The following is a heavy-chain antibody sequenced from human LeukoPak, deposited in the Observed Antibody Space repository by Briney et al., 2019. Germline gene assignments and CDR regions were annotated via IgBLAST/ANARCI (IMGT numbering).Heavy chain of an antibody. CDR2: IYTSGST. J-gene: IGHJ5*02. Sequence: SETLSLTCTVSGGSISSGSYYWSWIRQPAGKGLEWIGRIYTSGSTNYNPSLKSRVTISVDTSKNQFSLKLSSVTAADTAVYYCARVPYCSGGSCYSWFNPWGQGTLVTVSS. CDR3: ARVPYCSGGSCYSWFNP. CDR1: GGSISSGSYY. V-gene: IGHV4-61*02. D-gene: IGHD2-15*01.